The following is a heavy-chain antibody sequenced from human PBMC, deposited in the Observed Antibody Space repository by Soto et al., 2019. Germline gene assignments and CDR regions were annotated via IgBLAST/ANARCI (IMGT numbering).Heavy chain of an antibody. D-gene: IGHD4-17*01. V-gene: IGHV2-5*02. Sequence: SGPTLDNPTQTLTLTCTFSGLSLSTSGEDVDWIRQPPGKSLELLSLIYWDDDKRYSPSLKSRLTITKDTSNNQVVLTMTNMDPVDTATYYCAHSLYGDYPTGEYFQHWGQGTLVTVSS. CDR3: AHSLYGDYPTGEYFQH. CDR1: GLSLSTSGED. J-gene: IGHJ1*01. CDR2: IYWDDDK.